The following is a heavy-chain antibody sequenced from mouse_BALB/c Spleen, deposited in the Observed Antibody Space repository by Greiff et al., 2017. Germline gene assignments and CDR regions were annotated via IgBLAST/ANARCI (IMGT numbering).Heavy chain of an antibody. CDR2: IDPSDSET. D-gene: IGHD3-1*01. CDR3: ARRHQAWFAY. V-gene: IGHV1-69*02. CDR1: GYTFTSYW. J-gene: IGHJ3*01. Sequence: QVQLQQPGAELVKPGAPVKLSCKASGYTFTSYWMNWVKQRPGRGLEWIGRIDPSDSETHYNQKFKDKATLTADKSSSTAYMQLSSLTSEDSAVYYCARRHQAWFAYWGQGTLVTVSA.